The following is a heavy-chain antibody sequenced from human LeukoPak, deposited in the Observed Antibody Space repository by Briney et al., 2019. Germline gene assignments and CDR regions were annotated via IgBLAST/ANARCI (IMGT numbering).Heavy chain of an antibody. CDR3: IHTYHYDSSGYWTYYYGMDV. D-gene: IGHD3-22*01. V-gene: IGHV2-5*01. CDR1: GFSLSTSGVG. Sequence: SGPTLVKPTQTLTLTCTFSGFSLSTSGVGVGWIRQPPGKALEWLALIYWNDDKRYSPSLKSRLTITKDTSKNQVVLTMTNMDPVDTATYYCIHTYHYDSSGYWTYYYGMDVRGQGTTVTVSS. CDR2: IYWNDDK. J-gene: IGHJ6*02.